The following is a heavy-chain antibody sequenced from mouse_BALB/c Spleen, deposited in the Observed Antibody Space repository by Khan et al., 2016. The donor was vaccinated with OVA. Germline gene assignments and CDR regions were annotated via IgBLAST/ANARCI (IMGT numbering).Heavy chain of an antibody. CDR2: IWGGGST. CDR3: AKGLWSDYFALDY. Sequence: VQLVESGPGLVAPSQSLSITCTVSGFSLSDYGVSWIRQPPGKGLEWLGVIWGGGSTYYNSALKSRLSINKDNSKSQVFLKMNSLQTDDTAIYYCAKGLWSDYFALDYWGQGTSVTVSS. J-gene: IGHJ4*01. D-gene: IGHD1-1*02. CDR1: GFSLSDYG. V-gene: IGHV2-6-5*01.